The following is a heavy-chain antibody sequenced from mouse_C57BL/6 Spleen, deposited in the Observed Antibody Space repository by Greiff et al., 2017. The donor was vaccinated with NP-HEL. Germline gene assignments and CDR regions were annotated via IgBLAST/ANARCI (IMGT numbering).Heavy chain of an antibody. D-gene: IGHD1-1*01. J-gene: IGHJ2*01. Sequence: EVQLQQSVAELVRPGASVKLSCTASGFTITNTYMHWVKQRPEQGLEWIGRIDPANGNTNYTPKFQGKATMTADTSSNTAYLQLSSLTSGDRTIYDCARGGCYGSAFYDWGQGTTLT. CDR3: ARGGCYGSAFYD. V-gene: IGHV14-3*01. CDR1: GFTITNTY. CDR2: IDPANGNT.